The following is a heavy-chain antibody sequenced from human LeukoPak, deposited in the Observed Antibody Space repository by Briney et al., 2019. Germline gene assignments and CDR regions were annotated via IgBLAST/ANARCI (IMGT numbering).Heavy chain of an antibody. CDR3: ARVYSLGIAVADPGFRYNWFDP. Sequence: ASVKVSCKASGYTFTSYGISWVRQAPGQGLEWMGWISAYNGNTNYAQKLQGRVTMTTDTSTSTAYMELRSLRSDDTAVYYCARVYSLGIAVADPGFRYNWFDPWGQGTLVTVSS. V-gene: IGHV1-18*01. CDR2: ISAYNGNT. CDR1: GYTFTSYG. D-gene: IGHD6-19*01. J-gene: IGHJ5*02.